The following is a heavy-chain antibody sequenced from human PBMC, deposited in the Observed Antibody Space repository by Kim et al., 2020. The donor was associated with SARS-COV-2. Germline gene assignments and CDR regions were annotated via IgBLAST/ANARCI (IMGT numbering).Heavy chain of an antibody. CDR1: GFTFSSYS. V-gene: IGHV3-21*01. Sequence: GGSLRLSCAAPGFTFSSYSMNWVRQAPGKGLEWVSSISSSSSYIYYADSVKGRFTISRDNAKNSLYLQMNSLRAEDTAVYYCARDLLRYAYGMDVWGQGTTVTVSS. D-gene: IGHD3-9*01. J-gene: IGHJ6*02. CDR2: ISSSSSYI. CDR3: ARDLLRYAYGMDV.